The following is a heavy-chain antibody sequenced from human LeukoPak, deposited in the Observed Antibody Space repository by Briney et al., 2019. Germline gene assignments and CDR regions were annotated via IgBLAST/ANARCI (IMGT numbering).Heavy chain of an antibody. CDR3: ARDPSQGFLSLDY. CDR2: IYSGGST. J-gene: IGHJ4*02. D-gene: IGHD3-3*01. CDR1: GFTVSSNY. V-gene: IGHV3-53*05. Sequence: GGSLRLSCAAFGFTVSSNYMSWVRQAPGKGLEWISVIYSGGSTYYADSVKGRFTISRDNSKNTLYLQMNSLRAEDTAVYYCARDPSQGFLSLDYWGRGTLVTVSS.